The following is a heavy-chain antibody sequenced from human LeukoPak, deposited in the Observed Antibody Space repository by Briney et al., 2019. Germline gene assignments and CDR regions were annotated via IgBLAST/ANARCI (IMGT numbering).Heavy chain of an antibody. CDR2: ISWNSGSI. D-gene: IGHD2-21*01. V-gene: IGHV3-9*03. J-gene: IGHJ6*03. CDR3: AKAGCGGDCYYADYYMDV. Sequence: QPGRSLRLSCAASGFTFDDYAMHWVRQAPGKGLEWVSGISWNSGSIGYADSVKGRFTISRDNAKNSLYLQMNSLRAEDMALYYCAKAGCGGDCYYADYYMDVWGKGTTVTVSS. CDR1: GFTFDDYA.